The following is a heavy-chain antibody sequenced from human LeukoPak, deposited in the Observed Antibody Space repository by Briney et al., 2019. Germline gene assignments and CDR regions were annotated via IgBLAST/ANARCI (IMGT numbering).Heavy chain of an antibody. CDR1: GFTFSTYI. CDR2: ISYDGSNK. D-gene: IGHD3-22*01. CDR3: ARGSYYASSAYFPHDAFDL. Sequence: GRSLRLSCAASGFTFSTYIMHWVRQAPGKGLEWVTIISYDGSNKFYADSVKGRFTISRDNSKNTLFLQMNSLRTEDTAVYYCARGSYYASSAYFPHDAFDLWGQGTMVTVSS. V-gene: IGHV3-30-3*01. J-gene: IGHJ3*01.